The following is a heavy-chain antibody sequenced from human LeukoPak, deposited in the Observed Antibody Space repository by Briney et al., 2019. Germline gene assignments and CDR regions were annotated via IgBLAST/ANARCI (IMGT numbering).Heavy chain of an antibody. CDR1: GYTFTSYG. J-gene: IGHJ4*02. D-gene: IGHD3-22*01. V-gene: IGHV1-2*02. Sequence: ASVKVSCKASGYTFTSYGISWVRQAPGQGLEWMGWINPNSGGTNYAQKFQGRVTMTRDTSISTAYMELSRLRSDDTAVYYCARDLYYYDSSGWFDYWGQGTLVTVSS. CDR3: ARDLYYYDSSGWFDY. CDR2: INPNSGGT.